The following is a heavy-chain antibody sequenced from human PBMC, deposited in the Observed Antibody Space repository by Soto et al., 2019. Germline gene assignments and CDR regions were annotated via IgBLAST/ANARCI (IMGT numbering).Heavy chain of an antibody. D-gene: IGHD5-12*01. CDR1: GFSLSTSGMC. CDR3: ARIRGDGYNPGGFDY. V-gene: IGHV2-70*11. CDR2: IDLDDDK. J-gene: IGHJ4*02. Sequence: SGPTLVNPTQTLTLTCTFSGFSLSTSGMCVSWIRQPPGKALEWLARIDLDDDKYYSTSLKTRLTISKDTSKNQVVLTMTNMDPVDTATYYCARIRGDGYNPGGFDYWGQGTLVTVSS.